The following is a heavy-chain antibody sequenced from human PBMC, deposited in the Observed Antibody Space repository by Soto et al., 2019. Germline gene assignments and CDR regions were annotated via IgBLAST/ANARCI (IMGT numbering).Heavy chain of an antibody. Sequence: SGPTLVNPPQTLTLTCTFSGFSLSTSGMRVSWIRQPPGKALEWLARIDWDNDKFYSTSLKTRLTISKDTSKNQVVLTMANMDPVHTATYYCARAPIRLSGSYFEYWGQGTLVTVSS. CDR2: IDWDNDK. D-gene: IGHD5-18*01. CDR1: GFSLSTSGMR. J-gene: IGHJ4*02. V-gene: IGHV2-70*04. CDR3: ARAPIRLSGSYFEY.